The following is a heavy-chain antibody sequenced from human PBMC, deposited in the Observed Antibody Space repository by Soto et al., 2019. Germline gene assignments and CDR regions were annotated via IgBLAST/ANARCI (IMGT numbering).Heavy chain of an antibody. V-gene: IGHV4-34*01. J-gene: IGHJ4*02. CDR1: GGSFSGYY. D-gene: IGHD7-27*01. Sequence: SETLSLTCAVYGGSFSGYYWSWIRQPPGKGLEWIGEINHSGSTNYNPSLKSRVTISVDTSKNQFSLKLSSVTAADTAVYYCARLLRRSNYYFDYWGQGTLVT. CDR3: ARLLRRSNYYFDY. CDR2: INHSGST.